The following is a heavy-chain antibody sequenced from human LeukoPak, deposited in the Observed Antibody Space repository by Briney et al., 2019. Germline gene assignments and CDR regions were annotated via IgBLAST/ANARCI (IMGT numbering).Heavy chain of an antibody. CDR1: GFTFSSYS. J-gene: IGHJ4*02. Sequence: GGSLRLSCAASGFTFSSYSMNWVRQAPGKGLEWVSSISSSSSCIYYADSVKGRFTISRDNAKNSLYLQMNSLRAEDTAVYYCARDRAAAGHDSFDYWGQGTLVTVSS. V-gene: IGHV3-21*01. CDR2: ISSSSSCI. D-gene: IGHD6-13*01. CDR3: ARDRAAAGHDSFDY.